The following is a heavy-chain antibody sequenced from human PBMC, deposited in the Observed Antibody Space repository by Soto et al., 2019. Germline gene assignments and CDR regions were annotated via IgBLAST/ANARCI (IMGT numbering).Heavy chain of an antibody. V-gene: IGHV1-46*01. D-gene: IGHD3-22*01. CDR1: GYTFTSYY. J-gene: IGHJ4*02. CDR2: INPSGGST. CDR3: ARTYYDSSGYYSFFDY. Sequence: QVQLVQSGAEVKKPGASVKVSCKASGYTFTSYYMHCVRQAPGQGLEWMGIINPSGGSTSYAQKFQGRLTMTRDASTSTVYMELSSLRSEDTAVYYCARTYYDSSGYYSFFDYWGQGTLVTVSS.